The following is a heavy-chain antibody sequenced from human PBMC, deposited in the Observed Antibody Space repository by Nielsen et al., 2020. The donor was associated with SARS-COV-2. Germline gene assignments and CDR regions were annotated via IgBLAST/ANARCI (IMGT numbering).Heavy chain of an antibody. Sequence: GESLKISCAASGFTFSSYDMHWVRQATGKGLEWASAIGTAGDTYYPGSVKGRFTISRENAKNSLYLQMNSLRAGDTAVYYCARGVVRGVHGMDVWGQGTTVTVSS. CDR2: IGTAGDT. J-gene: IGHJ6*02. V-gene: IGHV3-13*01. CDR1: GFTFSSYD. CDR3: ARGVVRGVHGMDV. D-gene: IGHD3-10*01.